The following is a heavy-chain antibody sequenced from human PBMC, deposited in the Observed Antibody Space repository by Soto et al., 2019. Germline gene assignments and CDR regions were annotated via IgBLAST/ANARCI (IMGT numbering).Heavy chain of an antibody. Sequence: ASVKVSCKASGGTFSSYAISWVRQAPGQGLEWMGGIIPIFGTANYAQKFQGRVTITADESTSTAYMELSSLRSEDTAVYYCARGRRITIFGVVEPFSSGVYGMDVWGQGTTVTVSS. CDR2: IIPIFGTA. D-gene: IGHD3-3*01. J-gene: IGHJ6*02. CDR3: ARGRRITIFGVVEPFSSGVYGMDV. V-gene: IGHV1-69*13. CDR1: GGTFSSYA.